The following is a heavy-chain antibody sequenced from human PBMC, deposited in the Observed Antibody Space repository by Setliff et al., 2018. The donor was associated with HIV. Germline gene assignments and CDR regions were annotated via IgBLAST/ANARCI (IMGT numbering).Heavy chain of an antibody. CDR1: GYTFTSYG. V-gene: IGHV1-18*01. Sequence: GASVKVSCKASGYTFTSYGITWVRQAPGQGLEWMGWINAYNGNTNYAQELQGRVTMTTDTSTSTVYMELRSLRSDDTAVYYCARGGHPPSGSYYVAYYYYGMDVWGQGTTVTVSS. CDR3: ARGGHPPSGSYYVAYYYYGMDV. D-gene: IGHD1-26*01. CDR2: INAYNGNT. J-gene: IGHJ6*02.